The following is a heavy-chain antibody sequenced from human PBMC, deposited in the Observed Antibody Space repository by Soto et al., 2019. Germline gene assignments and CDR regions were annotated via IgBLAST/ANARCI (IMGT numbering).Heavy chain of an antibody. CDR3: AKDLSGGRFDY. CDR2: ISYDGSNK. V-gene: IGHV3-30*18. CDR1: GFTFSSYG. J-gene: IGHJ4*02. Sequence: QVQLVESGGGVVQPGRSLRLSCAASGFTFSSYGMHWVRQAPGKGLEWVAVISYDGSNKYYADSVKGRFTISRDNSKNTLYLQMNSLRAEDTAVYYCAKDLSGGRFDYWGQGTLVTVSS.